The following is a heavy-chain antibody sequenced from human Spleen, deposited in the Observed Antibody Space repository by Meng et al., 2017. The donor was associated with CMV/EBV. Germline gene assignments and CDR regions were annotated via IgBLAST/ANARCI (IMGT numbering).Heavy chain of an antibody. V-gene: IGHV1-46*01. CDR2: INVHEGTT. CDR3: AREPPLQLYFDY. D-gene: IGHD1-1*01. CDR1: GHTFTSNS. Sequence: CKTSGHTFTSNSIHWVRQAPGQGLEWLGMINVHEGTTNRPQKFRARVTMTRDTSTSTVYMELSSLTSDDTAVYYCAREPPLQLYFDYWGQGTLVTVSS. J-gene: IGHJ4*02.